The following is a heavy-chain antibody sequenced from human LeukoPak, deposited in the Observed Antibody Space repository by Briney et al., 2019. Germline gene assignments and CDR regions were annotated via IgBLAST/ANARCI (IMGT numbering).Heavy chain of an antibody. Sequence: SHTLSLTCAVSGGSISSGGYSWSWIRQPPGKGLEWIGYIYHSGSTYYNPSLKSRVTISVDRSKNQFSLKLSSVTAADTAVYYCARGEHSGSYRGAFDIWGQGTMVTVSS. D-gene: IGHD1-26*01. CDR3: ARGEHSGSYRGAFDI. V-gene: IGHV4-30-2*01. J-gene: IGHJ3*02. CDR1: GGSISSGGYS. CDR2: IYHSGST.